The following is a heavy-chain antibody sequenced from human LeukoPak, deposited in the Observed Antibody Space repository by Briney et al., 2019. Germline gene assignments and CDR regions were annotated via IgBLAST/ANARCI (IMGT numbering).Heavy chain of an antibody. CDR1: GYTFTSSY. J-gene: IGHJ4*02. Sequence: GAPVKVSCKASGYTFTSSYINWVRQAPGQGLEWMGRISAYNGYTNYGQKLQGRVTMTTDTSTNTAYMELRSLRSDDTAVYYCARVGTGTRSFDSWGQGTLVTVSS. CDR2: ISAYNGYT. V-gene: IGHV1-18*01. D-gene: IGHD1/OR15-1a*01. CDR3: ARVGTGTRSFDS.